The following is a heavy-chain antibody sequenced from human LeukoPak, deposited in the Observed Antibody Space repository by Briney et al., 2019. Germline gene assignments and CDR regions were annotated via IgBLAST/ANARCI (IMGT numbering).Heavy chain of an antibody. V-gene: IGHV3-7*03. Sequence: GGSLRLFCAASGFTFSSYAMTWVRQVPGRGPEWVANVNRDGSETYYLDSVKGRFTISKDNAKNSLYLQMNSLRAEDTALYHCARNNGMDVWGQGTTVIVSS. CDR2: VNRDGSET. CDR1: GFTFSSYA. J-gene: IGHJ6*02. CDR3: ARNNGMDV.